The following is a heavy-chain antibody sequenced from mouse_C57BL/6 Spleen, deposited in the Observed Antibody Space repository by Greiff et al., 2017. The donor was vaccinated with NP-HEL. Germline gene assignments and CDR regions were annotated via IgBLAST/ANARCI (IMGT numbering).Heavy chain of an antibody. CDR1: GFTFSDSW. D-gene: IGHD2-4*01. CDR3: TRIDYVALAY. J-gene: IGHJ3*01. CDR2: IRNKANNHAN. Sequence: EVKLEESGGGLVQPGGSMKLSCAASGFTFSDSWMDWVRQSPGKGLEWVGEIRNKANNHANNYALSVKGRFTISRDDSKGSVYLKINRLGAEDAGTYYCTRIDYVALAYWGQGTLVTVSA. V-gene: IGHV6-6*01.